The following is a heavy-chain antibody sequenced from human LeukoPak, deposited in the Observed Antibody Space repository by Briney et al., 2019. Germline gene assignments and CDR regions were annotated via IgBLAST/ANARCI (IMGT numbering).Heavy chain of an antibody. CDR2: IDPSDSYT. D-gene: IGHD2-2*01. V-gene: IGHV5-10-1*01. CDR3: ARSRVFRYCSSTSCYAWFDP. Sequence: GASLKISCKGSGSSFTSYWISWVRQMPGKGLEWMGRIDPSDSYTNYSPSFQGHVTISADKSISTAYLQWSSLKASDTAMYYCARSRVFRYCSSTSCYAWFDPWGQGTLVTVSS. CDR1: GSSFTSYW. J-gene: IGHJ5*02.